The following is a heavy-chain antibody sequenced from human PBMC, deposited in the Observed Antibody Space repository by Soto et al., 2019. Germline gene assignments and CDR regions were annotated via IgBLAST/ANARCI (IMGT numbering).Heavy chain of an antibody. CDR2: TSYEGSDT. V-gene: IGHV3-30*18. CDR1: GFTVSDFG. CDR3: AKGGDVVPAAILDY. J-gene: IGHJ4*02. Sequence: QVHLVESGGGVFQTGRSLRLSCAASGFTVSDFGMHWVRQAPGKGLEWVAVTSYEGSDTYYAYSVQGRFTISRDNYKKRPELQMNSLRAEDTAVYYCAKGGDVVPAAILDYWGQGTLVTVSS. D-gene: IGHD2-2*01.